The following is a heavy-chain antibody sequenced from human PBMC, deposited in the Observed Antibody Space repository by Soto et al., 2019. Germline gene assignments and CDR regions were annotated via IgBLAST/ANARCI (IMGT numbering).Heavy chain of an antibody. D-gene: IGHD6-13*01. CDR2: ISAYNGNT. CDR3: ARDGLAAAAPGEDNWFDP. V-gene: IGHV1-18*01. Sequence: ASVKVSCKASGYTFTSYGISWVRQAPGQGLEWMGWISAYNGNTNYAQKLQGRVTMTTDTSTSTAYMELRSLRSDDTAVYYCARDGLAAAAPGEDNWFDPWGQGTLVTVSS. J-gene: IGHJ5*02. CDR1: GYTFTSYG.